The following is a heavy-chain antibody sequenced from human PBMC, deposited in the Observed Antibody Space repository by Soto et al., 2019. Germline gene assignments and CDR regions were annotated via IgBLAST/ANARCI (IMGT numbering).Heavy chain of an antibody. V-gene: IGHV4-39*07. D-gene: IGHD3-3*01. J-gene: IGHJ3*02. Sequence: PSETLSLTCTVSGGSVSSSSYYWGWVRQPPGKGLEWIGSVYYSGSTYYNPSLESRVTISVDKSKNQFSLKLISLSAADTAVYYCARGGPPYYDFWSGYGGDAFDIWGQGTMVTVSS. CDR1: GGSVSSSSYY. CDR3: ARGGPPYYDFWSGYGGDAFDI. CDR2: VYYSGST.